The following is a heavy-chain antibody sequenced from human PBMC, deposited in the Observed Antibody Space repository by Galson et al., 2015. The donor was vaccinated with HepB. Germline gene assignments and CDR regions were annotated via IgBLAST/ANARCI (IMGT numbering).Heavy chain of an antibody. CDR1: GFTFSSYW. Sequence: SLRLSCAASGFTFSSYWMSWVRQAPGKGLEWVANIKQDGSEKYYVDSVKGRFTISRDNAKNSLYLQMNSLRAEDTAVYYCARDLRQLWGNYYYYYGMDVWGQGTTVTVSS. J-gene: IGHJ6*02. CDR2: IKQDGSEK. CDR3: ARDLRQLWGNYYYYYGMDV. D-gene: IGHD5-18*01. V-gene: IGHV3-7*03.